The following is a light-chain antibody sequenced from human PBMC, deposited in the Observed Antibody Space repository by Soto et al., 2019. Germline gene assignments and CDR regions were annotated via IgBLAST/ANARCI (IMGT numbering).Light chain of an antibody. CDR1: QSFNTW. CDR2: KAS. Sequence: DIQMTQYPSTLSASVGDRVTITCRASQSFNTWLAWYQQKPGKAPNLLIYKASSLASGVPSRFSGSGSGTEFTLTISSLQPDDSATYYCQQYNSYSPTFGQGTKVDIK. V-gene: IGKV1-5*03. J-gene: IGKJ1*01. CDR3: QQYNSYSPT.